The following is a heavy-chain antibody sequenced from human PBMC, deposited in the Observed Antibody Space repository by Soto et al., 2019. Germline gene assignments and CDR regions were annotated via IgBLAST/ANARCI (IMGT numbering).Heavy chain of an antibody. CDR2: IWYDGSNK. J-gene: IGHJ6*02. CDR3: ARASGIGKRYYGMDV. Sequence: QVQLVESGGGVVQPGRSLRLSCAASGFTFSSYGMHWVRQAPGKGLEWVAVIWYDGSNKYYADSVKGRFTISRDNSNNTLYLQMNSLRAEDTAVYYCARASGIGKRYYGMDVWGQGTTVTVSS. CDR1: GFTFSSYG. D-gene: IGHD1-26*01. V-gene: IGHV3-33*01.